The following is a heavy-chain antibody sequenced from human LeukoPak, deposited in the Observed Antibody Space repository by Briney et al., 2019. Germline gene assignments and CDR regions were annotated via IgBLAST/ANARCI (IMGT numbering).Heavy chain of an antibody. CDR1: GYSFTSYW. V-gene: IGHV5-51*01. D-gene: IGHD3-10*01. Sequence: GESLKISCKGSGYSFTSYWIGWVRQMPGKGLEWMGIIYPGDSDTRYSPSFQGQVTISADKSISTAYLQWSSLKASDTAMYYCARSRHGSGSYWGYFDLWGRGILVTVSS. J-gene: IGHJ2*01. CDR3: ARSRHGSGSYWGYFDL. CDR2: IYPGDSDT.